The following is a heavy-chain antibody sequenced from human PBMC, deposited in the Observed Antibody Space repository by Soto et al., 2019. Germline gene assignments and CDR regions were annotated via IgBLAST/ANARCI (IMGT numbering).Heavy chain of an antibody. Sequence: GGSLRLSCAASGFTFSSNAMSWVRQAPGKGLEWLSYISPGSRYPAYADSVKGRFTISRDNAKRSLYLQMMSLTAEDTAIYYCVRGGGGGLFDPWGQGTMVTVSS. CDR1: GFTFSSNA. D-gene: IGHD2-15*01. CDR3: VRGGGGGLFDP. V-gene: IGHV3-21*05. J-gene: IGHJ5*02. CDR2: ISPGSRYP.